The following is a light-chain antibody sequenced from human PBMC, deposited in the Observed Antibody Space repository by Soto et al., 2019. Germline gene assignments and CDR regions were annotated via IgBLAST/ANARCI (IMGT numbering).Light chain of an antibody. Sequence: EIVLTQSPGTLSLSPGERATLSCRASQSVSSNYLAWYQQKPGQAPRLLIYGASSRATGIPDRFSGSGSGTDFNLTINRLEPEDVAVYFCQQYGSSRTFGQGARLEIK. V-gene: IGKV3-20*01. CDR1: QSVSSNY. J-gene: IGKJ5*01. CDR3: QQYGSSRT. CDR2: GAS.